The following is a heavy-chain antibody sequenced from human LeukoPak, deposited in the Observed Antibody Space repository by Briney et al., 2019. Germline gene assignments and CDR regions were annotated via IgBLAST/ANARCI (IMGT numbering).Heavy chain of an antibody. CDR2: INHSGST. Sequence: SETLSLTCAVYGGSFSGYYWSWIRQPPGKGLEWIGEINHSGSTNYNPSLKRRVTISVDTSKSQFSLKLSSVTAADTAVYYCARTRGSYGDSENYYYYYMDVWGKGTTVTVSS. V-gene: IGHV4-34*01. D-gene: IGHD4-17*01. CDR1: GGSFSGYY. J-gene: IGHJ6*03. CDR3: ARTRGSYGDSENYYYYYMDV.